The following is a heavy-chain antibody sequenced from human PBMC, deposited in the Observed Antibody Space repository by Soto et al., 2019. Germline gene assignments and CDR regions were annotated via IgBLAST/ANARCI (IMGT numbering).Heavy chain of an antibody. V-gene: IGHV4-59*12. Sequence: PSETLSLTCAVSGGSISSYYWSWIRQSPGKGLEWVAYIYFSGSTSYNPSLKSRVTISEDTSKNQFSLKLSSVTAADTAVYYCARDKGYSYGYYYGMDVWGQGTTVTVSS. CDR1: GGSISSYY. CDR2: IYFSGST. CDR3: ARDKGYSYGYYYGMDV. J-gene: IGHJ6*02. D-gene: IGHD5-18*01.